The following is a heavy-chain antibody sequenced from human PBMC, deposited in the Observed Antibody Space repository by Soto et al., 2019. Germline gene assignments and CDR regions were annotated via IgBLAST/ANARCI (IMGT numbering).Heavy chain of an antibody. J-gene: IGHJ4*02. CDR2: SIPIFGTA. Sequence: QVQLVQSGAEVKKPGSSVKVSCKASGGTFSSYAISWVRQAPGQGLEWMGGSIPIFGTANYAQKFPGRVTITADESTRTAYMELRSLGSEDTAVYYCPRDLGPNSGPDDDYWGQGTLVTVSS. V-gene: IGHV1-69*01. D-gene: IGHD1-26*01. CDR3: PRDLGPNSGPDDDY. CDR1: GGTFSSYA.